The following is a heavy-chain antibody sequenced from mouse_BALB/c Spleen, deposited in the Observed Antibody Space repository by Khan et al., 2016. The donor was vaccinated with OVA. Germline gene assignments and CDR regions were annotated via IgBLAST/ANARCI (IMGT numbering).Heavy chain of an antibody. CDR1: GYSITSDYA. Sequence: VQLQQSGPGLVKPSQSLSLTCTVTGYSITSDYAWNWIRQFPGNKLEWMGYISSTGGTSYNPSLKSRISITRDTSKNQFFLQLKSVTAEDTATYYCARSLYYSYGYALDCWGRRTLVTVSS. V-gene: IGHV3-2*02. D-gene: IGHD2-14*01. CDR2: ISSTGGT. CDR3: ARSLYYSYGYALDC. J-gene: IGHJ4*01.